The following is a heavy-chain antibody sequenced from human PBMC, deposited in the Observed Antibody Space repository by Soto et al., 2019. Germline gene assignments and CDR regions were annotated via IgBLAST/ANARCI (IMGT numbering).Heavy chain of an antibody. Sequence: QVQLVESGGGVVQPGRSLRLSCAASGFTFSSYAMHWVRQAPGKGLEWVAVISYDGSNKYYADSVKGRFTISRDNSKNTLYLQMNSLRADDTAVYYCARASGWLADDAFDIWGQGTMVTVSS. CDR1: GFTFSSYA. V-gene: IGHV3-30-3*01. D-gene: IGHD6-19*01. CDR3: ARASGWLADDAFDI. CDR2: ISYDGSNK. J-gene: IGHJ3*02.